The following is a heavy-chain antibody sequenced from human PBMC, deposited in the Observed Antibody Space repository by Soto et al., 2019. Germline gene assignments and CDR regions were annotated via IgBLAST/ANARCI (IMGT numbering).Heavy chain of an antibody. D-gene: IGHD1-1*01. Sequence: SETLSLTCTVSGGSIISYYWSWIRQPPGKGLEWIGYIYYSGSTNYNPSLKSRVTISVDTSKNQFSLKLSSVTAADTAVYFCARSGGNDVYYYMDVWGQGTKVTSP. V-gene: IGHV4-59*12. CDR3: ARSGGNDVYYYMDV. CDR2: IYYSGST. CDR1: GGSIISYY. J-gene: IGHJ6*02.